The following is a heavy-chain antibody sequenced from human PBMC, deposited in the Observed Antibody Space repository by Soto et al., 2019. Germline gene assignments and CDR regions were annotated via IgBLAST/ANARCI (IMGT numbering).Heavy chain of an antibody. CDR3: ARDFVYYDFWSGYLYYYYYGMDV. J-gene: IGHJ6*02. V-gene: IGHV1-18*04. D-gene: IGHD3-3*01. Sequence: GSGKVCFKASGYTFTSYGISLVRQAPGQGLEWIGRISAYNGNTNYAQKLQGRVTMTTDTSTSTAYMELRSLRSDDTAVYYCARDFVYYDFWSGYLYYYYYGMDVWGHGTTVTVSS. CDR1: GYTFTSYG. CDR2: ISAYNGNT.